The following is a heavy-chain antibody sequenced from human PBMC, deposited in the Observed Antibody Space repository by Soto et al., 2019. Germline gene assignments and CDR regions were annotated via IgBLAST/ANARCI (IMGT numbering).Heavy chain of an antibody. CDR3: AGPLYDSPYYYGMDV. Sequence: GGSLRLSCAASGFTFSSYGMHWVLQAPGKGLEWVAVISYDGSNKYYADSVTGRFTISRDNSKNTLYLKMNSLRAEDTAVYYCAGPLYDSPYYYGMDVWGQGTTVTVSS. J-gene: IGHJ6*02. CDR1: GFTFSSYG. V-gene: IGHV3-30*03. D-gene: IGHD3-22*01. CDR2: ISYDGSNK.